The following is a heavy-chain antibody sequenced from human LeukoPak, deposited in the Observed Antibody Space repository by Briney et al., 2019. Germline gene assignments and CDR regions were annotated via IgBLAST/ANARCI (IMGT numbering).Heavy chain of an antibody. CDR1: GYTFTGYY. Sequence: ASVKVSCKASGYTFTGYYMHWVRQAPGQGLEWMGIINPSGGSTSYAQKFQGRVTMTRDTSTSTVYMELSSLRSEDTAVYYCARGGEGYYDILTGYYWFDPWGQGTLVTVSS. V-gene: IGHV1-46*01. D-gene: IGHD3-9*01. CDR2: INPSGGST. J-gene: IGHJ5*02. CDR3: ARGGEGYYDILTGYYWFDP.